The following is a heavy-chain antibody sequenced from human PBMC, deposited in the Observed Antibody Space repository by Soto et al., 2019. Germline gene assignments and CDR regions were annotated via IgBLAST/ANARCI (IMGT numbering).Heavy chain of an antibody. Sequence: ASVKVSCKPFGYTFTSYALHWVRQAPGQRLEWMGWVNTGNGNTGYSQKFQGRVTITRDTSASTAHMELSSLRPEDTAVYYCARVSTTWPYYYGMDVWGQGTTVTVSS. CDR3: ARVSTTWPYYYGMDV. J-gene: IGHJ6*02. CDR1: GYTFTSYA. CDR2: VNTGNGNT. V-gene: IGHV1-3*04. D-gene: IGHD3-16*01.